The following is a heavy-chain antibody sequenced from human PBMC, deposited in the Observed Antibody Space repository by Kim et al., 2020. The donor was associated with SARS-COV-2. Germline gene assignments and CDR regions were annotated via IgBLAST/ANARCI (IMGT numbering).Heavy chain of an antibody. V-gene: IGHV3-7*03. D-gene: IGHD5-12*01. CDR3: ARGYSGYAYY. CDR2: IKEDGSEK. Sequence: GGSLRLSCAASGFTFSTFWMNWVRQAPGKGLEWVANIKEDGSEKYYVDSVKGRFNISRDNAKNSLYLQMNSLRVEDTAVYYCARGYSGYAYYWGQGILVT. J-gene: IGHJ4*02. CDR1: GFTFSTFW.